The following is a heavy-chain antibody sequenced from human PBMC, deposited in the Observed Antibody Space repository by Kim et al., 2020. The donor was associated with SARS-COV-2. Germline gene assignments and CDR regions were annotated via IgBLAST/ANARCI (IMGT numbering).Heavy chain of an antibody. V-gene: IGHV3-23*01. D-gene: IGHD2-15*01. Sequence: GGSLRLSCVASGFTFSSYAMSWVRQAPGKGLEWVSAISGSGGSTYYADSVKGRFTISRDNSKNTLYLQMNSLRAEDTAVYYCAKDPLVVVVAAPEFDYWGQGTLVTVSS. CDR2: ISGSGGST. CDR3: AKDPLVVVVAAPEFDY. J-gene: IGHJ4*02. CDR1: GFTFSSYA.